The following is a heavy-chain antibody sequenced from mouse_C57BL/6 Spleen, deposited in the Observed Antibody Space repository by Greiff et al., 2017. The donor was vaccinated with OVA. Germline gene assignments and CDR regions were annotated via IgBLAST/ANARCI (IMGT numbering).Heavy chain of an antibody. CDR1: GYTFTDYY. D-gene: IGHD2-1*01. Sequence: EVQLQQSGPELVKPGASVKISCKASGYTFTDYYMNWVKQSHGKSLEWIGDINPNTGGTSYNQKFKGKATLTVDKSSSTAYMELRSLTSEDSAVYYCARHGNYVRYYAMDYWGQGTSVTVSS. CDR2: INPNTGGT. V-gene: IGHV1-26*01. J-gene: IGHJ4*01. CDR3: ARHGNYVRYYAMDY.